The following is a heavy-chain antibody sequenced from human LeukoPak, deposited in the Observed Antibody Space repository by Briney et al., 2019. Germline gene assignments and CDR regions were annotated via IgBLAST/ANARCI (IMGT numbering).Heavy chain of an antibody. CDR2: IYYSGST. J-gene: IGHJ4*02. V-gene: IGHV4-39*07. D-gene: IGHD3-10*01. CDR3: ARGGGILLWFGEFRTYFDY. Sequence: RSSETLSLTCTVSGGSISSSSYYWGWIRQPPGKGLEWIGSIYYSGSTYYNPSLKSRVTISVDTSKNQFSLKLSSVTAADTAVYYCARGGGILLWFGEFRTYFDYWGQGTLVTVSS. CDR1: GGSISSSSYY.